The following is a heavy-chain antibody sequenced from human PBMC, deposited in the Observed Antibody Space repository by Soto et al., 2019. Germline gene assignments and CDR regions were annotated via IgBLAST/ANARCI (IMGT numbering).Heavy chain of an antibody. J-gene: IGHJ4*02. CDR3: ATLAAAGRTFDN. D-gene: IGHD6-13*01. CDR1: GYTFTAYY. CDR2: INPKSGGT. Sequence: QVQLVQSGAEVQKPGASVKVSCKASGYTFTAYYVHWVRQASGQGLEYMGWINPKSGGTNYAQEFQGRVIMTRDTSINTAYMELFSLRSDDTAVYFCATLAAAGRTFDNWGQGTLVTVSS. V-gene: IGHV1-2*02.